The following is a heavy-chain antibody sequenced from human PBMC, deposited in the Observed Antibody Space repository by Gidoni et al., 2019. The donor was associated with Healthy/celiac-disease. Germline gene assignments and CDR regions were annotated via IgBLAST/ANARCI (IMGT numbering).Heavy chain of an antibody. V-gene: IGHV3-21*01. CDR1: GFTFSSYS. CDR3: ARSDVLMNNWFDP. CDR2: ISSSSSYI. D-gene: IGHD2-8*01. Sequence: EVQLVESGGGLVKPGGSLRLSCAASGFTFSSYSMNWVRQAPGKGLEWVSSISSSSSYIYYADSVKGRFTISRDNAKNSLYLQMNSLRAEDTAVYYCARSDVLMNNWFDPWGQGTLVTVSS. J-gene: IGHJ5*02.